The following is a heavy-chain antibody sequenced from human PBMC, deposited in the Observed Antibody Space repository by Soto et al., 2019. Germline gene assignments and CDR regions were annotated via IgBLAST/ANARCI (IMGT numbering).Heavy chain of an antibody. V-gene: IGHV4-4*02. CDR3: ARRWGEGRVDY. CDR2: IYHSGNT. D-gene: IGHD3-10*01. Sequence: QVQLQESGPGLVKPSGTLSLTCAVPGGSISSSNWWSWVRQPPGKGLEWIGEIYHSGNTNYNRSLKSRVTMAVDKSGNQFSLKLSSVTAADTAVYYCARRWGEGRVDYWGQGTLVTVSS. J-gene: IGHJ4*02. CDR1: GGSISSSNW.